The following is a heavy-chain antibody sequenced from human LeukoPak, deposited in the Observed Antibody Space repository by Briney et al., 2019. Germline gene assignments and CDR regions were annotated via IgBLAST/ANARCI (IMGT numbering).Heavy chain of an antibody. V-gene: IGHV3-23*01. D-gene: IGHD3-3*01. CDR2: ISGSGGST. J-gene: IGHJ5*02. Sequence: GGSLRLSCAASGFTFSSYAMSWVRQAPGKGLGWVSAISGSGGSTYYADSVKGRFTISRDNSKNTLYLQMNSLRAEDTAAYYCAKDEDFQNWFDPWGQGTLVTVSS. CDR1: GFTFSSYA. CDR3: AKDEDFQNWFDP.